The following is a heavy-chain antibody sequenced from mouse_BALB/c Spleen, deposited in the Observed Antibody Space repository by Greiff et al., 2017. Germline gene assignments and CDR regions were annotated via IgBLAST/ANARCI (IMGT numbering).Heavy chain of an antibody. CDR2: ISDGGSYT. CDR3: AIGTTLYYYAMDY. V-gene: IGHV5-4*02. CDR1: GFTFSDYY. J-gene: IGHJ4*01. Sequence: EVKLMESGGGLVKPGGSLKLSCAASGFTFSDYYMYWVRQTPEKRLEWVATISDGGSYTYYPDSVKGRFTISRDNAKNNLYLQMSSLKSEDTAMYYCAIGTTLYYYAMDYWGQGTSVTVSS. D-gene: IGHD2-14*01.